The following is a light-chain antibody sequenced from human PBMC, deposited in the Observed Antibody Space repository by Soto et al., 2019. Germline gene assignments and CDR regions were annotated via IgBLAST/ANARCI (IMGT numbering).Light chain of an antibody. V-gene: IGKV3-15*01. CDR3: QQYIDWPPYT. Sequence: EVVLTQSPATLSVSPGERATLSCRASQTVSRSLAWYQQEPGQAPRLLIYGASMRATGVPDRFSGSGSGTDFTLTISSLQSEDFAVYYCQQYIDWPPYTFGQWTKVEIK. CDR1: QTVSRS. J-gene: IGKJ2*01. CDR2: GAS.